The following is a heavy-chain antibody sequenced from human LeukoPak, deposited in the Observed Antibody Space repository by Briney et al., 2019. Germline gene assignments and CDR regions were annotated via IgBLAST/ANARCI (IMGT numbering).Heavy chain of an antibody. CDR3: AKDGSGSYYTLNYYYYMDV. CDR2: IYSGGST. J-gene: IGHJ6*03. D-gene: IGHD1-26*01. Sequence: GGSLRLSCAASGFTVSRSYMSWVRQAPGKGLEWVSIIYSGGSTYYADSVKGRFTISRDNSKNTLYLQMNSLRAEDTAVYYCAKDGSGSYYTLNYYYYMDVWGKGTTVTISS. CDR1: GFTVSRSY. V-gene: IGHV3-66*01.